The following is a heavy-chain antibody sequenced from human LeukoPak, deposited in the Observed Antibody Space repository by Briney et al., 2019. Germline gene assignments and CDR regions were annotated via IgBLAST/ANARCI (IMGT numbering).Heavy chain of an antibody. D-gene: IGHD3-16*02. CDR2: IWYDGSNK. CDR1: GFTFSSYG. CDR3: ASYDYVWGSYRAYYFDY. J-gene: IGHJ4*02. Sequence: GGSLRLSCAASGFTFSSYGMHWVRQAPGKGLEWVAVIWYDGSNKYYADSVKGRFTISRDNSKNTLYLQMNSLRAEDTAVYYCASYDYVWGSYRAYYFDYWGQGTLVTVSS. V-gene: IGHV3-33*01.